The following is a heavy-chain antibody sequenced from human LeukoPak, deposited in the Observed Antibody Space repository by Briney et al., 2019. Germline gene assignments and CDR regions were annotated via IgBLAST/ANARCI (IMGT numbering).Heavy chain of an antibody. CDR1: GFTFNLYS. CDR3: ARGEDY. Sequence: AGGSLRLSCAASGFTFNLYSMNWVRQAPGKGLEWVSYISSSSSTIYYADSVKGRFTVSRDNAKNSLNLQMNSLRDEDTVVYYCARGEDYWGQGTLVTVSS. J-gene: IGHJ4*02. CDR2: ISSSSSTI. V-gene: IGHV3-48*02.